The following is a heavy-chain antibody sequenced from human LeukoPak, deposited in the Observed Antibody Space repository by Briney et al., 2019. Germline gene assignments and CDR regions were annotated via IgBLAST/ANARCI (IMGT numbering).Heavy chain of an antibody. CDR1: GFTFSSYS. D-gene: IGHD3-9*01. Sequence: GGSLRLSCAASGFTFSSYSMNWVRQAPGKGLEWVSSISSSSSYIYYADSVKGRFTISRDNARNSLYLQMNSLRAEDTAVYYCARYRVTGYYSIGTPPFDYWGQGTLVTVSS. CDR2: ISSSSSYI. CDR3: ARYRVTGYYSIGTPPFDY. J-gene: IGHJ4*02. V-gene: IGHV3-21*01.